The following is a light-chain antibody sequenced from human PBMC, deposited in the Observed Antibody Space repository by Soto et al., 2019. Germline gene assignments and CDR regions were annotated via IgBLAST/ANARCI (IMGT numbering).Light chain of an antibody. V-gene: IGLV2-14*03. CDR2: DVS. CDR1: SIDVVGYNY. J-gene: IGLJ1*01. CDR3: SSYTTSNTRQIV. Sequence: QSALTQPASVSGSPGQSINISCTGTSIDVVGYNYVSWYQHHPGKAPKLIIYDVSNRPSGVSNPFSGSKSGNTASLTISGLQPEDEADYYCSSYTTSNTRQIVFGTGTKVTVL.